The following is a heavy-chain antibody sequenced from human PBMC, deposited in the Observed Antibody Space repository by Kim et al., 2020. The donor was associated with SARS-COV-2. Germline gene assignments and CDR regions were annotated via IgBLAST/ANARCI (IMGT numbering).Heavy chain of an antibody. CDR1: GGSITSSNW. V-gene: IGHV4-4*02. Sequence: SETLSLTCAVSGGSITSSNWWSWVRQPPGKGLEWIGEIFHSGSTTYNPSLGSRVTISVDKSNNHFSLQLRSLTAADTAIYFCAKRSISILRGAAEHWGQGTLVTVSS. J-gene: IGHJ4*02. CDR2: IFHSGST. CDR3: AKRSISILRGAAEH. D-gene: IGHD3-10*01.